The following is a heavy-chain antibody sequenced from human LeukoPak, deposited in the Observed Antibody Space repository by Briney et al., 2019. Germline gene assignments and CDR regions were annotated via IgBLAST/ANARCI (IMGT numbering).Heavy chain of an antibody. V-gene: IGHV5-51*01. CDR2: IYPGDSDT. Sequence: GGSLNISGKGSRSRFTSYWIGGARQLPGKGLEGMGIIYPGDSDTRYSPSFQGQVTISADKSISTAYLQWSSLKASDTAMYYCARPGRRYYDSSGYYFLDVWGQGTTVTVSS. CDR3: ARPGRRYYDSSGYYFLDV. CDR1: RSRFTSYW. J-gene: IGHJ6*02. D-gene: IGHD3-22*01.